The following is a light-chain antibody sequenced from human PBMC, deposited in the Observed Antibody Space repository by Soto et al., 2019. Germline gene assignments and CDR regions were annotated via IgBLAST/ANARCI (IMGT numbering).Light chain of an antibody. CDR3: ASFRSGTILV. V-gene: IGLV2-14*01. CDR1: RSDIGDSNF. CDR2: EVN. Sequence: QSVLTQPASVSGSPGQSVTISCTGPRSDIGDSNFISWYQHSPGKAPRLLIYEVNNRPSGVSERFSGSKAGNTASLTISGLLDDDEADYFCASFRSGTILVLGSGTKVTVL. J-gene: IGLJ1*01.